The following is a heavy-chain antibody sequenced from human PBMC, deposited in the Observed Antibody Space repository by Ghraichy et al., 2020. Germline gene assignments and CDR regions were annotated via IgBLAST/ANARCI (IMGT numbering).Heavy chain of an antibody. CDR3: AVLASHGVDV. CDR1: GGSISSGSYS. V-gene: IGHV4-30-2*01. D-gene: IGHD3-3*01. Sequence: SETLSLTCTVSGGSISSGSYSWTWIRQPPGKGLEWIGYIYYSGSAFYNPSLKSRVAISLDRFYNKRFSLKLSSVTAADTAVYYCAVLASHGVDVWGQGTTVTVSS. CDR2: IYYSGSA. J-gene: IGHJ6*02.